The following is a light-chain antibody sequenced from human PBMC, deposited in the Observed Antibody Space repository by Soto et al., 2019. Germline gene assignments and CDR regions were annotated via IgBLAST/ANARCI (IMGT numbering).Light chain of an antibody. J-gene: IGLJ3*02. CDR2: ANN. Sequence: QAVVTQPPSVSGAPGQGITISCTGTRSNLGAGYDVHWYQQLPGAAPKLLIYANNKRPSGVLDRFSGSKSGTSASLAITGLQAEDEADYYCQSYDNSLSGAWVFDGGTKLTVL. CDR3: QSYDNSLSGAWV. V-gene: IGLV1-40*01. CDR1: RSNLGAGYD.